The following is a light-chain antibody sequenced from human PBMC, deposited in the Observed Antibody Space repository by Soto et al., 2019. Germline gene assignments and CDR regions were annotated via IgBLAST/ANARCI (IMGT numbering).Light chain of an antibody. CDR1: QNVGSF. CDR3: QPSYSAQYS. CDR2: ATS. J-gene: IGKJ2*03. Sequence: DIQMAQSPSSLSASVGDRVSFTCRAGQNVGSFVNWYQQKPGKAPRLLVYATSSLQSGVPSRISGSASWTEFTLTISSLPPEDFETYFCQPSYSAQYSFGQGTKMDIX. V-gene: IGKV1-39*01.